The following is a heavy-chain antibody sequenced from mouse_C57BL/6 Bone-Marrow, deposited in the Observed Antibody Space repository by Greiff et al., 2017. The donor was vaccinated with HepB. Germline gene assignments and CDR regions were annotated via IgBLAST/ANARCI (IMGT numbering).Heavy chain of an antibody. CDR1: GYTFTNYW. D-gene: IGHD1-1*01. J-gene: IGHJ1*03. Sequence: VKLQESGAELVRPGTSVKMSCKASGYTFTNYWIGWAKQRPGHGLEWIGDIYPGGGYTNYNEKFKGKATLTADKSSSTAYMQFSSLTSEDSAIYYCARERNYGSSYGYFDVWGTGTTVTVSS. V-gene: IGHV1-63*01. CDR3: ARERNYGSSYGYFDV. CDR2: IYPGGGYT.